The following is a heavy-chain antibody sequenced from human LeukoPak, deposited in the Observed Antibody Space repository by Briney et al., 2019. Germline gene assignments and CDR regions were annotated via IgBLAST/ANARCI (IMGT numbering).Heavy chain of an antibody. J-gene: IGHJ4*02. V-gene: IGHV3-21*01. CDR3: AREQSYSEEIVVVNPPCDY. Sequence: GGSLRLSCAASGFTFSSYGMNWVRQAPGKGLEWVSSISSSGTYIYFADSVKGRFTISRDNAKNSLYLQMNSLRAEDTALYYCAREQSYSEEIVVVNPPCDYWGQGTLVTVSS. D-gene: IGHD2-15*01. CDR1: GFTFSSYG. CDR2: ISSSGTYI.